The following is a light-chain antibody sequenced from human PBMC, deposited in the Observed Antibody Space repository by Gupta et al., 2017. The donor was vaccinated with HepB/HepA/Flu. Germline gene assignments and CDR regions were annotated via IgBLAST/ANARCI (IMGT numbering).Light chain of an antibody. CDR3: QRNDTTRT. Sequence: MQMTQSPSTLSASVEDRFTSTWRNRQNITNWLDWYQQKPGEAPKVMIYKAYKRGRGDTSRFSGGGYKNEFTLTRSRPQDDDSANYYGQRNDTTRTFGQGTKVEVK. V-gene: IGKV1-5*03. CDR2: KAY. J-gene: IGKJ1*01. CDR1: QNITNW.